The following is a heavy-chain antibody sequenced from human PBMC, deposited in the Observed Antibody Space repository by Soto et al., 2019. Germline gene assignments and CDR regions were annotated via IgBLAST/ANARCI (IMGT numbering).Heavy chain of an antibody. D-gene: IGHD1-26*01. J-gene: IGHJ4*02. Sequence: EVQLVESGGGVVQPGGSLRLSCTASGFTFNTHWMHWVRQAPGKGLVWGSRIYFDGIPTNYADSVKGRLTVSRDNAKNTVYLHVNTLRDEDTAVYYCARGGAMGVDYWGQGTLVTVSS. CDR1: GFTFNTHW. CDR2: IYFDGIPT. CDR3: ARGGAMGVDY. V-gene: IGHV3-74*01.